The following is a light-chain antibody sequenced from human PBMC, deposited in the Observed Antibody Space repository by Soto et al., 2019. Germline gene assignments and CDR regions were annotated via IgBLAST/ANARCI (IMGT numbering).Light chain of an antibody. CDR2: GNS. CDR3: QSYDSSLSHWL. V-gene: IGLV1-40*01. J-gene: IGLJ3*02. CDR1: SSNIGAGYD. Sequence: QSVLTQPPSVSGAPGQRVTISCSGTSSNIGAGYDVHWYQQLPGTAPKLLIYGNSNRLSGVPDRFSGSKSGTSASLAITGLQAEDEADHYCQSYDSSLSHWLFGGGTKVTVL.